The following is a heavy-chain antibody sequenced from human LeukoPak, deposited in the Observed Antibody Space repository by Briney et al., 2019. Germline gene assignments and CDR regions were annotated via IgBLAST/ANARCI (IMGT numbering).Heavy chain of an antibody. Sequence: PGGSLRLSCAASGFTFSSYAMSWVRQAPGKGLEWVSIISASGGSTYYADSVKGRFTISRDKSKNYLQMNSLRGDDTAIYYCAKDVRVGEYYGSGNYFYYWVQGTLVTVSS. CDR3: AKDVRVGEYYGSGNYFYY. J-gene: IGHJ4*02. CDR1: GFTFSSYA. CDR2: ISASGGST. V-gene: IGHV3-23*01. D-gene: IGHD3-10*01.